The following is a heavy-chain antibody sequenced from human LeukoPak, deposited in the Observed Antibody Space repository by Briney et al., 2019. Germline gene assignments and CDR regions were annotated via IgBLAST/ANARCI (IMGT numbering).Heavy chain of an antibody. D-gene: IGHD5-12*01. CDR3: AGVYSDYNFIFDY. CDR2: VYYSGST. V-gene: IGHV4-59*01. CDR1: GGSISSYY. J-gene: IGHJ4*02. Sequence: SETLSLTCTVSGGSISSYYWSWIRQPPGKGLEWIGFVYYSGSTNYDPSLKSRVTISLDTSKNQFSLKLSSVTAADTAVYYCAGVYSDYNFIFDYWGQGTLVTVSS.